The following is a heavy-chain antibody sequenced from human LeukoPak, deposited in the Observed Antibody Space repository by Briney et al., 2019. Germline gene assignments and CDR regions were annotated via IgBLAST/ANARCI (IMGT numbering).Heavy chain of an antibody. CDR1: GGSISSSNNY. CDR3: ARHEEEDGYNAKTIDY. V-gene: IGHV4-39*01. J-gene: IGHJ4*02. D-gene: IGHD5-24*01. Sequence: PSETLSLTCTVSGGSISSSNNYWGWVRQPPGKGLEWIGTIHSSGSTAYYGPSLKSALTISVDTSKNQFSLKLSSVTAADTAVYYCARHEEEDGYNAKTIDYWGQGTLVTVSS. CDR2: IHSSGSTA.